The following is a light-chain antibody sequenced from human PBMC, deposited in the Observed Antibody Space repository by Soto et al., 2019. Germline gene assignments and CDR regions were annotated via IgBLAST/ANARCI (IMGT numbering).Light chain of an antibody. Sequence: QSVLCQPASVSGSPGQTITISCTGTSSDVGTYDYVSWYQQHPGKAPKLIIYEVTNRPSGVSNRFAGSKSANTAYLTISGLQAEDEADYYCSSYTSSSTLYVFGTGTKVTVL. V-gene: IGLV2-14*01. J-gene: IGLJ1*01. CDR2: EVT. CDR1: SSDVGTYDY. CDR3: SSYTSSSTLYV.